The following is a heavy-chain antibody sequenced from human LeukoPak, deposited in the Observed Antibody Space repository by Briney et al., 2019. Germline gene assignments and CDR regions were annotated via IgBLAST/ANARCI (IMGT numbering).Heavy chain of an antibody. CDR3: ARFLSIKDNVVVVAASEAFDI. J-gene: IGHJ3*02. CDR1: GGSISSYY. CDR2: IYYRGST. V-gene: IGHV4-59*01. Sequence: SETLSLTCTVSGGSISSYYWSWIRQPPGKGLEWIGDIYYRGSTNYSPSLKSRVTISVDTSKNQFSLKLSSVTAADTAVYYCARFLSIKDNVVVVAASEAFDIWGQGTMVTVSS. D-gene: IGHD2-15*01.